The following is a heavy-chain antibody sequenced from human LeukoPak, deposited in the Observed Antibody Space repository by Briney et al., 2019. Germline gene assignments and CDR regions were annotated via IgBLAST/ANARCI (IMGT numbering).Heavy chain of an antibody. Sequence: TSETLSLTCTVSGGSISSYYWSWIRQPAGKGLEWIGRIYTSGSTNYNPSLKSRVTMSVDTSKNQFSLKLSSVTAADTAVYYCARDGDRSGSLKLDYWGQGTLVTVSS. CDR2: IYTSGST. D-gene: IGHD1-26*01. J-gene: IGHJ4*02. CDR3: ARDGDRSGSLKLDY. V-gene: IGHV4-4*07. CDR1: GGSISSYY.